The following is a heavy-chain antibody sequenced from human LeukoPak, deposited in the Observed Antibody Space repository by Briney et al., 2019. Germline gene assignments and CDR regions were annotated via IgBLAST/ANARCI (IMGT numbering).Heavy chain of an antibody. Sequence: GRSLRLSCAASGFTSSSYAMHWVRQAPGKGLEWVAVISYDGSNKYYADSVKGRFTISRDNSKNTLYLQMNSLRAEDTAVYYCARGWTVVNIDYWGQGTLVTVSS. V-gene: IGHV3-30-3*01. CDR2: ISYDGSNK. CDR3: ARGWTVVNIDY. D-gene: IGHD4-23*01. J-gene: IGHJ4*02. CDR1: GFTSSSYA.